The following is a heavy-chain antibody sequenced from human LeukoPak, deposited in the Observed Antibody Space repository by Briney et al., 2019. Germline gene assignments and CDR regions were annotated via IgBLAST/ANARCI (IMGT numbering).Heavy chain of an antibody. Sequence: SLRLSCAAAGFTFDDYAMHWVRQAPGKGREWVSGISWNSGSIDYADSVKGRFTISRDNAKNSLYLQMNSLGAEDTALYYCARAYYCDSKGSFHYWGQGTLVTVSS. CDR2: ISWNSGSI. CDR1: GFTFDDYA. CDR3: ARAYYCDSKGSFHY. V-gene: IGHV3-9*01. J-gene: IGHJ4*02. D-gene: IGHD3-22*01.